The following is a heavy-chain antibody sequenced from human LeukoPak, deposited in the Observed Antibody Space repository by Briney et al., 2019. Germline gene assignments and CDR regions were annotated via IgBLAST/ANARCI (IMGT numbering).Heavy chain of an antibody. CDR2: MNPNSGNT. V-gene: IGHV1-8*01. Sequence: ASVKVSCKASGYTFTSYDINWVRQATGQGLEWMGWMNPNSGNTGYAQKFQGRVTITRNTSISTAYMELSSLRSEDTAVYYCARTEKITGTHDYCGQGTQVTVSS. CDR1: GYTFTSYD. CDR3: ARTEKITGTHDY. D-gene: IGHD1-20*01. J-gene: IGHJ4*02.